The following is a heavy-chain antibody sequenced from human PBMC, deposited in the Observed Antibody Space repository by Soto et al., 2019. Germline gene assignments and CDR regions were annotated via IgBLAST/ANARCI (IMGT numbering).Heavy chain of an antibody. CDR1: GFTFSSYA. J-gene: IGHJ4*02. Sequence: GGSLRLSCAASGFTFSSYAMHWVRQAPGKGLEWVAVISYDGSNKYYADSVKGRFTISRDNSKNTLYLQMNSLRAEDTAVYYCARETTTVAPGDYWGQGTLVTV. V-gene: IGHV3-30-3*01. CDR2: ISYDGSNK. D-gene: IGHD4-17*01. CDR3: ARETTTVAPGDY.